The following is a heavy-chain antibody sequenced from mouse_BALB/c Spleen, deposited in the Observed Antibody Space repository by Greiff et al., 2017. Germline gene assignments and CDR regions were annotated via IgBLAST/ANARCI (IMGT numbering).Heavy chain of an antibody. CDR3: ARADDDYDYFDY. V-gene: IGHV3-2*02. Sequence: DVQLQESGPGLVKPSQSLSLTCTVTGYSITSDYAWNWIRQFPGNKLEWMGYISYSGSTSYNPSLKGRISITRDTSTIQFFLQLNSVTTEDTATYYCARADDDYDYFDYWGQGTPLTVSA. J-gene: IGHJ2*01. CDR2: ISYSGST. D-gene: IGHD2-4*01. CDR1: GYSITSDYA.